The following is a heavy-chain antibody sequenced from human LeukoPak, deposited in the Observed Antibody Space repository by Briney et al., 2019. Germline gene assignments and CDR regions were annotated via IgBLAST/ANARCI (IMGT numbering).Heavy chain of an antibody. V-gene: IGHV3-23*01. CDR1: GFTFSSYA. Sequence: GGSLRLSCAASGFTFSSYAMSWVRQAPEKGLEWVSAISGSGGSTYYADSVKGRFTISRDNSKNTLYLQMNSLRAEDTAVYYCAKFPTGYLRAPKHWGQGTLVTVSS. D-gene: IGHD1-1*01. CDR2: ISGSGGST. CDR3: AKFPTGYLRAPKH. J-gene: IGHJ1*01.